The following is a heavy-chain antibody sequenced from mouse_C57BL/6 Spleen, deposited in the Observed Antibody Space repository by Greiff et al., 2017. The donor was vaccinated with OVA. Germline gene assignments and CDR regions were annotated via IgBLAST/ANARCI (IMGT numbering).Heavy chain of an antibody. D-gene: IGHD2-4*01. CDR1: GYTFTSYW. CDR2: IDPSDSYT. CDR3: ARRMGDYDDYYAMDY. Sequence: QVQLKQPGAELVMPGASVKLSCKASGYTFTSYWMHWVKQRPGQGLEWIGEIDPSDSYTNYNQKFKGKSTLTVDKSSSTAYMQLSSLTSEDSAVYYCARRMGDYDDYYAMDYWGQGTSVTVSS. V-gene: IGHV1-69*01. J-gene: IGHJ4*01.